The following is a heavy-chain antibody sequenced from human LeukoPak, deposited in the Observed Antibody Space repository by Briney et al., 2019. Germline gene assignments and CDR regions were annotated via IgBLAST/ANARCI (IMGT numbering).Heavy chain of an antibody. J-gene: IGHJ4*02. CDR3: ARVEGYGSGDYFDY. D-gene: IGHD3-10*01. V-gene: IGHV1-69*13. CDR2: IIPIFGTA. CDR1: GGTFSSYA. Sequence: SVKVSCKASGGTFSSYAISWVRQAPGQGLEWMGGIIPIFGTANYAQKFQGRVTITADESTSTAYMEPSSLRSEDTAVYYCARVEGYGSGDYFDYWGQGTLVTVSS.